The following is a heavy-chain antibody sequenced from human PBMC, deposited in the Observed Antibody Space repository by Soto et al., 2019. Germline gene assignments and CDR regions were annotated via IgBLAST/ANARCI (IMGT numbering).Heavy chain of an antibody. CDR3: ARKPETGTTVPFDY. Sequence: GGSLRLSCAASGFTFSSYGMHWVRQAPGKGLEWVAVISYDGTEKYHADSVKGRFTISRDNSKNTLYLQVNSLRAEDTAVYYCARKPETGTTVPFDYWGQGTLVTVS. D-gene: IGHD1-1*01. J-gene: IGHJ4*02. V-gene: IGHV3-30*03. CDR2: ISYDGTEK. CDR1: GFTFSSYG.